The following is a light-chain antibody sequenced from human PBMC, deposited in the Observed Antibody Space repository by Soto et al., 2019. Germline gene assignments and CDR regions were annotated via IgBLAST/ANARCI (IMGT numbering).Light chain of an antibody. J-gene: IGLJ1*01. CDR3: CSYAGTYTYV. CDR1: SSDVGGYNY. Sequence: QSALTQPRSVSGSPGQSVTISCTGTSSDVGGYNYVSWYQQHPGKAPKLMIYDVSKRPSGVPDHFYGSKSGNTASLTISGLQAEDEADYYCCSYAGTYTYVFGSGTKLTVL. CDR2: DVS. V-gene: IGLV2-11*01.